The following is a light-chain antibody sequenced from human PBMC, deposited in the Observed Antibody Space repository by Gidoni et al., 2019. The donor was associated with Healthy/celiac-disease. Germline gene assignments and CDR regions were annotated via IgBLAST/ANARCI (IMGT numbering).Light chain of an antibody. CDR1: QSISSY. Sequence: DIQMTQSPSSLSASVGDRVTITCRASQSISSYLTWYQQEPGKAPKLLIHAASSLQSGVPSRFSGRGSGTDFTLTISSLQPEDFATYYCQQTYITPPTFGQGTKVEIK. CDR3: QQTYITPPT. V-gene: IGKV1-39*01. J-gene: IGKJ1*01. CDR2: AAS.